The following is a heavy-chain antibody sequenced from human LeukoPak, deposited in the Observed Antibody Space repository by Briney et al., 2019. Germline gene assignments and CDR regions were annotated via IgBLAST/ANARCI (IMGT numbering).Heavy chain of an antibody. J-gene: IGHJ3*02. CDR1: VYTFTGYY. CDR2: INPNSGGT. D-gene: IGHD2-15*01. Sequence: GASVNVSCKASVYTFTGYYMHWVRQAPGQGLEWMGWINPNSGGTNYAQKFQGWVTMTGDTSISTAYMELRRLRSVDTAVYYCARVASHCSGGSCYSFDAFDIWGQGTMVAVSS. V-gene: IGHV1-2*04. CDR3: ARVASHCSGGSCYSFDAFDI.